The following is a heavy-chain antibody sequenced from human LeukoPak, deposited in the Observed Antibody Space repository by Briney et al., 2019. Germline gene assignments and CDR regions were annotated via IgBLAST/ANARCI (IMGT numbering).Heavy chain of an antibody. Sequence: GGSRRLSCAASGFTFSGSAIHWVRQASGKGLEWVGRIRTKIDSYATAYGASVKGRLTLSRDDSKNTAYLEMNSLKTEDTAVYYCTRPTYYYDGSGYSSPYGMDVWGQGTTVTVSS. CDR1: GFTFSGSA. D-gene: IGHD3-22*01. J-gene: IGHJ6*02. CDR3: TRPTYYYDGSGYSSPYGMDV. V-gene: IGHV3-73*01. CDR2: IRTKIDSYAT.